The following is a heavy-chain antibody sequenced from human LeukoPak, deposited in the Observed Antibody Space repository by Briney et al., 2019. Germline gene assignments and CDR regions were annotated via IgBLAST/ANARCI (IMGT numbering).Heavy chain of an antibody. J-gene: IGHJ5*02. CDR1: GFAFGLHA. V-gene: IGHV3-23*01. CDR2: MTYNVNHA. CDR3: VKEPELMASGDWFDP. Sequence: PGGSLRLSCVPSGFAFGLHAMSCVPHTPGEGVEWVSGMTYNVNHAYYADSVRGRSTISRDNSKDTLYLKMNSMRREETAIYYFVKEPELMASGDWFDPWGQGTLVTVSS. D-gene: IGHD1-14*01.